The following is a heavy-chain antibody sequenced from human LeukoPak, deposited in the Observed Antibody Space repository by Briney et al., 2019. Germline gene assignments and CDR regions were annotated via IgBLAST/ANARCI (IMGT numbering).Heavy chain of an antibody. CDR1: GFTFSNYA. Sequence: GGSLRLSCVASGFTFSNYAMSWVRQAPGKGLEWVSAISGSGGSTYYADSVKGRFTISRDNSKNMLYLQMNSLRADDTAVYYCAKRDTSDYWGQGTLVTVSS. CDR2: ISGSGGST. CDR3: AKRDTSDY. D-gene: IGHD5-18*01. J-gene: IGHJ4*02. V-gene: IGHV3-23*01.